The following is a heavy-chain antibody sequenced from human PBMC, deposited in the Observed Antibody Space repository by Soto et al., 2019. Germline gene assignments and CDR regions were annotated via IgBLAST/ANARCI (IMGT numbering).Heavy chain of an antibody. CDR1: GYTFTSYY. Sequence: GASVKVSCKASGYTFTSYYMHWVRQAPGQGLEWMGIINPSGGSTSYAQKFQGRVTMTRDTSTSTVYMELSSLRSEDTAVCYCARNIAARRFQASPYYYYGMDVWGQGTTVTVSS. D-gene: IGHD6-6*01. CDR3: ARNIAARRFQASPYYYYGMDV. J-gene: IGHJ6*02. CDR2: INPSGGST. V-gene: IGHV1-46*01.